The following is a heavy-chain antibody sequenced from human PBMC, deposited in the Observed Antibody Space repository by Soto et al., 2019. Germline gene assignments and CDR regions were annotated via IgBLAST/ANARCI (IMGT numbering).Heavy chain of an antibody. V-gene: IGHV1-18*04. Sequence: QVRLVQSAAEVKKPGASVKVSCKASGYTFTNDDINWVRQAPGQGLEWMGRISSYNGNTNYAQKLQGRVTMTTNTSTTTAYMELTSLRSDDTAVYYCARGEGSYDYWGQGTLINVSS. J-gene: IGHJ4*02. CDR3: ARGEGSYDY. CDR2: ISSYNGNT. CDR1: GYTFTNDD. D-gene: IGHD3-10*01.